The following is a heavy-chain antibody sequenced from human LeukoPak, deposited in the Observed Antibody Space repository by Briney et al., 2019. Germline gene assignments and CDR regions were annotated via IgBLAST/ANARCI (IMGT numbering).Heavy chain of an antibody. Sequence: GGSLRLSCAASGFTLRYGMSWVRQAPGRGLEWVSAVSGSGGSTDYADSVKGRFTISRDTSKDTMYLQLNSLRPEDTAVYYCVRVISGTPNWFDPWGQGTLVTVSS. CDR3: VRVISGTPNWFDP. V-gene: IGHV3-23*01. CDR2: VSGSGGST. D-gene: IGHD1-20*01. CDR1: GFTLRYG. J-gene: IGHJ5*02.